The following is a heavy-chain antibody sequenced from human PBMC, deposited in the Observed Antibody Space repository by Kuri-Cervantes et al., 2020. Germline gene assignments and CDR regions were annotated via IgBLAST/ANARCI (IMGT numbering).Heavy chain of an antibody. CDR2: ISSSSSTI. CDR3: ARGFDGFYGMDL. CDR1: GFTFSSYS. Sequence: LSLTCAASGFTFSSYSMNWVRQAPGKGLEWVSYISSSSSTIYYADSVKGRFTISRDNAKNSLYLQMNNLRVEDTAVYYCARGFDGFYGMDLWGQGTTVTVSS. D-gene: IGHD3-10*01. J-gene: IGHJ6*02. V-gene: IGHV3-48*01.